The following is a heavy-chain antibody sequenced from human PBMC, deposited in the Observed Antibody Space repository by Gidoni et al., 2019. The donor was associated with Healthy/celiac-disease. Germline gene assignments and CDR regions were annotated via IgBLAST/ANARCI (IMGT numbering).Heavy chain of an antibody. CDR3: TRDSLYCSSTSCHAS. CDR1: GFTSGDYA. Sequence: EVQLVESGGGLVKPGRSLRLAGTASGFTSGDYANSWFSQAPGKGLEWVGFIRSKAYGGTTEYDASVKGRFTISRDDSKSIAYLQMNSLKTEDTAVYYCTRDSLYCSSTSCHASWGQGTLVTVSS. D-gene: IGHD2-2*01. J-gene: IGHJ5*02. CDR2: IRSKAYGGTT. V-gene: IGHV3-49*05.